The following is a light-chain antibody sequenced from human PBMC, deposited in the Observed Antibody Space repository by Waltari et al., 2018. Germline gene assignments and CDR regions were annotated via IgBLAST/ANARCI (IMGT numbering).Light chain of an antibody. CDR2: ANT. J-gene: IGLJ2*01. CDR3: QTFDSSLTGSDVV. CDR1: SSNIGAGYD. Sequence: QSVLTQPPSVSGAPGQRVTISCTGRSSNIGAGYDVHWYQQLPGTAPQLLLYANTHRPPGVPARFSGYKSGTSASLAISGLQAEDEADYYCQTFDSSLTGSDVVFGGGTKLTVL. V-gene: IGLV1-40*01.